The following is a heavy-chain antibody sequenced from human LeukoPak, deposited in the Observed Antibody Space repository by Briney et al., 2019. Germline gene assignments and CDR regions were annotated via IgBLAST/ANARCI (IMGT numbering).Heavy chain of an antibody. V-gene: IGHV3-48*03. D-gene: IGHD4-17*01. CDR3: ARGYGDLYFDC. CDR2: ISSSATTI. CDR1: GFTFSTYE. Sequence: GGSLTLSCAASGFTFSTYEMNWVRQAPGKGLEWVSLISSSATTIYYADSVKGRFTISRDNAKNSLYLQVSSLRAEDTAVYYCARGYGDLYFDCWGHGTLVTVSS. J-gene: IGHJ4*01.